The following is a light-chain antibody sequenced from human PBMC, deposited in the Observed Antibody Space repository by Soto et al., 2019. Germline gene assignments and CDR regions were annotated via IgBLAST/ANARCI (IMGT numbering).Light chain of an antibody. Sequence: DIQMTQSPSSLSASVGDRVTITCRASQSISSYLNWYQQKPGKAPKLLIYAASSLQSGVPSRFSGSGSGTDFTLTISCLQPDDFGSYYCQHMRTFGQGTKVDI. J-gene: IGKJ1*01. V-gene: IGKV1-39*01. CDR2: AAS. CDR3: QHMRT. CDR1: QSISSY.